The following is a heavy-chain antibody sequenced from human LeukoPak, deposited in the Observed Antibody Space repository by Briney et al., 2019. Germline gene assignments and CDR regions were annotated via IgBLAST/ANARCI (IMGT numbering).Heavy chain of an antibody. CDR2: IYHSGST. Sequence: GSLRLSCAASGFTVSSNYMSWVRLPPGKGLEWIGEIYHSGSTNYNPSLKSRVTISVDKSKNQFSLKLSSVTAADTAVYYCARDQRDGYNYAFDIWGQGTMVTVSS. CDR1: GFTVSSNY. J-gene: IGHJ3*02. V-gene: IGHV4-4*02. CDR3: ARDQRDGYNYAFDI. D-gene: IGHD5-24*01.